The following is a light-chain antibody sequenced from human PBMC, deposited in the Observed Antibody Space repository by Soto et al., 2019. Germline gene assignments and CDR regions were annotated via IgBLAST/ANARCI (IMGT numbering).Light chain of an antibody. J-gene: IGLJ2*01. CDR1: SSDVGGYNS. CDR2: EVS. Sequence: QSALTQPASVSGSPGQSITISCTGTSSDVGGYNSVSWYQQHPGKAPKLMIYEVSNRPSGVSNRFSGSKSGNTASLTISGLQAEDEADYYCSSYTSTSTVFGGGTKLTVL. V-gene: IGLV2-14*01. CDR3: SSYTSTSTV.